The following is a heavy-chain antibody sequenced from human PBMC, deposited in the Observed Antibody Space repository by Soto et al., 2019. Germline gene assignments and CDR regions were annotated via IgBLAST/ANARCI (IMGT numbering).Heavy chain of an antibody. D-gene: IGHD2-8*01. Sequence: QITLKESGPTLVKPTQTLTLTCTFSGFSLSTSGVGVGWIRQPPGKALEWLALIYWNDDKRYSPSLTSRLTITKDTSKNQVVLTMTNMDPVDTATYYCSHRRAGLNAVWCQGTLVTVSS. CDR2: IYWNDDK. J-gene: IGHJ4*02. CDR3: SHRRAGLNAV. CDR1: GFSLSTSGVG. V-gene: IGHV2-5*01.